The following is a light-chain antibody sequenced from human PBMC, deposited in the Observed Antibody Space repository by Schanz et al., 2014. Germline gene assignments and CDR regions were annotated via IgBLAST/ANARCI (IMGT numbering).Light chain of an antibody. J-gene: IGLJ3*02. CDR2: DNT. V-gene: IGLV1-40*01. Sequence: QSVLTQPPSVSGAPGQRVTLSCTGSSSNIGAGYDVHWYQQLPGTAPKLLIYDNTNRPSGVPDRFSGSKSGTSASLAITGLQAEDEADYYCQSSDSSLSRVFGGGTKLTVL. CDR1: SSNIGAGYD. CDR3: QSSDSSLSRV.